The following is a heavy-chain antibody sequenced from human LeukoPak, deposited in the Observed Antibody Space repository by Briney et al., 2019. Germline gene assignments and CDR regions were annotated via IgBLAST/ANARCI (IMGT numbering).Heavy chain of an antibody. CDR1: GGSIGSYY. J-gene: IGHJ6*02. Sequence: SETLSLTCTVSGGSIGSYYWSWIRQPPGKGLEWIGYIYYSGSTNYNPSLKSRVTISVDTSKNQFSLKLSSVTAADTAVYYCARDQRYSYGNYYYYGMDVWGQGTTVTVSS. V-gene: IGHV4-59*01. D-gene: IGHD5-18*01. CDR3: ARDQRYSYGNYYYYGMDV. CDR2: IYYSGST.